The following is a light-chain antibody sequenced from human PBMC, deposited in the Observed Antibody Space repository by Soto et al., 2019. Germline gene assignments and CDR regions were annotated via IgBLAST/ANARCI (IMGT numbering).Light chain of an antibody. Sequence: KEMSRCPATQYESTGETATLTCRASQSVSSNLAWYQQKPGQAPRLLIYGASTRATGIPARFSGSGSGTEFTLTISSLQSEDCAVYYGQEYNKWPTCGQGTKVDIK. CDR2: GAS. J-gene: IGKJ1*01. CDR1: QSVSSN. CDR3: QEYNKWPT. V-gene: IGKV3-15*01.